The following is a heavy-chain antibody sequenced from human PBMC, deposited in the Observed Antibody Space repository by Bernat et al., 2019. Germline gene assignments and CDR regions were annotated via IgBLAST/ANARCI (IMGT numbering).Heavy chain of an antibody. CDR1: GFTVSSNY. Sequence: EVQLVESGGGLVQPGGSLRLSCAASGFTVSSNYMSWVRQAPGKGLEWDSIVYSDGSTYYAESVKGRFTSSRDNSKNTMFLQMSSLRVDDMAVYYCARQDDFWSGFVVWGQGTLVTVSS. CDR3: ARQDDFWSGFVV. V-gene: IGHV3-66*04. CDR2: VYSDGST. J-gene: IGHJ5*02. D-gene: IGHD3-3*01.